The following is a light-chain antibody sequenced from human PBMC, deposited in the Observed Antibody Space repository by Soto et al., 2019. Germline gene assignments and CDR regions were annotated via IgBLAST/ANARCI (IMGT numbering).Light chain of an antibody. Sequence: QSVLTQPASVSGSPGQSITISCTGTSSDIGGYNYVSWFQQHPGKAPKLMIFDVSNRPSGVSNRFSGSKSGNTASLTISGLQAEDEADYYCSSHTFSSTQVFGSGTKVTVL. CDR3: SSHTFSSTQV. V-gene: IGLV2-14*03. CDR2: DVS. CDR1: SSDIGGYNY. J-gene: IGLJ1*01.